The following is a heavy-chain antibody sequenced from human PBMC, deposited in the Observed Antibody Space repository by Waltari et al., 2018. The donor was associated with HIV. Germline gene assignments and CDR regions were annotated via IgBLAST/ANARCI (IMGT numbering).Heavy chain of an antibody. V-gene: IGHV1-8*01. CDR1: GYTFINYD. Sequence: QVQLVQSGAEMKRPGASVRVSCQAAGYTFINYDIIWVRQATGQGLEWMGWMNHNSDSASYAQKFQDRVSMTRKTSITTAYMEVRSLGSDEAGVVFCSGLGGGIWSGDRLRRDHYYFDYWGQGTVVTVSS. CDR3: SGLGGGIWSGDRLRRDHYYFDY. CDR2: MNHNSDSA. D-gene: IGHD3-3*01. J-gene: IGHJ4*02.